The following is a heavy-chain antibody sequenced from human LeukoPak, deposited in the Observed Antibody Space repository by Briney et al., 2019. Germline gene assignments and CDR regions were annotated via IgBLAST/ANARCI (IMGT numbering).Heavy chain of an antibody. CDR3: ARSPTRYWNFDL. V-gene: IGHV3-23*01. CDR2: VSGSGDDS. Sequence: GGSLRLSCATSGFTFGSYTMSWVRQAPGKGLEWVSGVSGSGDDSEYADSVRGRFTISRDNSKNTLYMQMNSLRAEDTAVYYCARSPTRYWNFDLWGRGTLVIVSS. J-gene: IGHJ2*01. CDR1: GFTFGSYT.